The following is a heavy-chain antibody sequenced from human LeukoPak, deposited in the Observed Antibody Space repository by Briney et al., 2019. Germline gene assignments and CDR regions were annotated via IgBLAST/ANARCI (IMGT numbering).Heavy chain of an antibody. D-gene: IGHD3-22*01. J-gene: IGHJ4*02. CDR1: GYTFTSYG. V-gene: IGHV1-18*01. CDR3: ARDSYYDSSGYYSAPYDY. CDR2: ISAYNGNT. Sequence: ASATVSCKASGYTFTSYGISWVRQAPGQGLEWMGWISAYNGNTNYAQKLQGRVTMTTDTSTSTAYMELRSLRSDDTAVYYCARDSYYDSSGYYSAPYDYWGQGTLVTVSS.